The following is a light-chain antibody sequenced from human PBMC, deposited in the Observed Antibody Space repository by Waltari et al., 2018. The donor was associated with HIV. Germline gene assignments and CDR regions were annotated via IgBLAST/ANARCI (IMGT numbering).Light chain of an antibody. CDR2: ENN. CDR3: GTWDSSLTGVV. V-gene: IGLV1-51*01. J-gene: IGLJ2*01. Sequence: QSVLTQPPSVSAAPGQKVTISCSGSSSNVGDNYVAWYQPLPGTAPQLLIYENNRRPSGIPDRFSGSKSGTSATLDIAGLQTGDEADYYCGTWDSSLTGVVFGGGTKLTVL. CDR1: SSNVGDNY.